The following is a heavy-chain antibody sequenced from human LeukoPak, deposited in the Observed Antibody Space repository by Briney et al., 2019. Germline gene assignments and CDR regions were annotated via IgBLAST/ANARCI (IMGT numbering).Heavy chain of an antibody. CDR2: ISYDGSNK. V-gene: IGHV3-30*04. CDR1: GFTFSSYA. D-gene: IGHD6-13*01. Sequence: GGSLRLSCTASGFTFSSYAMHWVRQAPGKGLEWVAVISYDGSNKYYADSVKGRFTISRDNSKNTLYLQMNSLRAEDTAVYYCARGESSSSWSDWFDPWGQGTLVTVSS. CDR3: ARGESSSSWSDWFDP. J-gene: IGHJ5*02.